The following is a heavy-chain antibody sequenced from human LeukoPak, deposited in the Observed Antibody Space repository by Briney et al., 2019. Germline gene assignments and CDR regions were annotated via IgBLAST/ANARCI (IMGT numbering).Heavy chain of an antibody. D-gene: IGHD3-10*01. Sequence: GGSLRLSCAASGFTFSSYAMHWVRQAPGKGLEWVAVISYDGSNKYYADSVKGRFTISRDNSKNTLYLQMNSLRAEDTAVYYCARPPALYYYGSGSPDDAFDIWGQGTMVTVSS. V-gene: IGHV3-30-3*01. J-gene: IGHJ3*02. CDR2: ISYDGSNK. CDR1: GFTFSSYA. CDR3: ARPPALYYYGSGSPDDAFDI.